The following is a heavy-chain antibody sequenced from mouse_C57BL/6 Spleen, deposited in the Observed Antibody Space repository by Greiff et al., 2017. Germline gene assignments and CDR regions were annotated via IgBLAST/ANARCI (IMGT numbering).Heavy chain of an antibody. V-gene: IGHV5-9*01. CDR3: ARQGYYGSNAMDY. D-gene: IGHD1-1*01. CDR2: ISGGGGNT. J-gene: IGHJ4*01. Sequence: EVQGVESGGGLVKPGGSLKLSCAASGFTFSSYTMSWVRQTPEKRLEWVATISGGGGNTYYPDSVKGRFTISRDNAKNTLYLQMSSLRSEDTALYYCARQGYYGSNAMDYWGQGTSVTVSS. CDR1: GFTFSSYT.